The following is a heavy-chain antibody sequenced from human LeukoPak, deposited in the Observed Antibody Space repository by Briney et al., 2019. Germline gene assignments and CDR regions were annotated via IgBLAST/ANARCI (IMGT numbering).Heavy chain of an antibody. CDR3: ARCTAAEAFDF. D-gene: IGHD6-25*01. J-gene: IGHJ3*01. CDR1: GFTFSAYG. Sequence: GGSLRLSCAASGFTFSAYGMYWVRQAPGKGLEWVAVIWYDGSRKYYADSVKGRFTISRDNSKNTLYLQMNSLRAEDTAVYYCARCTAAEAFDFWGRGTMLTVSS. V-gene: IGHV3-33*01. CDR2: IWYDGSRK.